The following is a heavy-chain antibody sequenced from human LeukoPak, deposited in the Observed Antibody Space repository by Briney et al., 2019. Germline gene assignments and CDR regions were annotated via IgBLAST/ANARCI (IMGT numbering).Heavy chain of an antibody. CDR1: GYSISSGYY. V-gene: IGHV4-38-2*02. CDR2: MYYSGNT. J-gene: IGHJ4*02. D-gene: IGHD6-19*01. Sequence: SETLSLTCTVSGYSISSGYYWGWIRQPPGKGLEWIGSMYYSGNTYYNPSLKSRVTISIDTSKNQFSLKLSSVTAADTAIYYCARPFLRFSSGWHFDYWGQGILVTVSS. CDR3: ARPFLRFSSGWHFDY.